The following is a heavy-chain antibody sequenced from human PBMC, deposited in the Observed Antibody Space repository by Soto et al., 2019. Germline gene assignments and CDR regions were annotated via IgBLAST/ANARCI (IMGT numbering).Heavy chain of an antibody. V-gene: IGHV4-39*01. D-gene: IGHD1-1*01. CDR3: ARHQDSSRTNYIYMPFDY. CDR2: IYYSGST. J-gene: IGHJ4*02. CDR1: GGSISSSSYY. Sequence: QLLESGPGLVKPSETLSLTCTVSGGSISSSSYYWGWIRQPPGKGLEWIGSIYYSGSTYYNPSLKSRVTISVDTSKNQFSLKLSSVTAADTAVYYCARHQDSSRTNYIYMPFDYWGQGTLVTVSS.